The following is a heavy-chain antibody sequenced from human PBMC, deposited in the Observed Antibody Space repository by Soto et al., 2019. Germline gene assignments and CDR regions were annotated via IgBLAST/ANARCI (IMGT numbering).Heavy chain of an antibody. D-gene: IGHD2-15*01. V-gene: IGHV4-30-2*01. CDR2: IYHSGST. CDR3: ARGRGGGGVEDVVY. CDR1: GGSISSGGYS. J-gene: IGHJ4*02. Sequence: PSETLSLTCAVSGGSISSGGYSWSWIRQPPGKGLEWIGYIYHSGSTYYNPSLKSRVTISVDRSKNQFSLKLSSVTAADTAVYYCARGRGGGGVEDVVYWGQGTLVNVSS.